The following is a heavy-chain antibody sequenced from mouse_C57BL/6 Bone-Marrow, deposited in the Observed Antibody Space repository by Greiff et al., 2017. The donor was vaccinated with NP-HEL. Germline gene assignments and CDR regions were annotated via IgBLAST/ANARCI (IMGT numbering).Heavy chain of an antibody. D-gene: IGHD1-1*02. J-gene: IGHJ2*01. CDR3: ARERVADY. CDR1: GFTFSSYA. CDR2: ISDGGSYT. V-gene: IGHV5-4*01. Sequence: DVMLVESGGGLVKPGGSLKLSCAASGFTFSSYAMSWVRQTPEKRLEWVATISDGGSYTYYPDNVQGRFTISRDNAKNNLYLQMSHLKSEDTAMYYCARERVADYWGQGTTLTVSS.